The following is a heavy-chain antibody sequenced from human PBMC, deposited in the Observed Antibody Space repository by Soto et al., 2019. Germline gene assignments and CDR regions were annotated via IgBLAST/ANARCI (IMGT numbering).Heavy chain of an antibody. Sequence: SVKVSCKSSGYPFTHYGITWVRQAPGQGLEWMGGIIPIFDTANYAQKFQGRVTFTADESTSTAYMELSSLRSEDTAVYYCARHDCISSSCYYYYYYGLDVWGLGTTVTVSS. J-gene: IGHJ6*02. CDR3: ARHDCISSSCYYYYYYGLDV. D-gene: IGHD2-2*01. V-gene: IGHV1-69*13. CDR2: IIPIFDTA. CDR1: GYPFTHYG.